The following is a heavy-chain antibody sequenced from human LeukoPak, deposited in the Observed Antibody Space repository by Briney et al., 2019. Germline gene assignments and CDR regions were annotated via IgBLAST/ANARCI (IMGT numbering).Heavy chain of an antibody. V-gene: IGHV3-30-3*01. Sequence: GGSLRLSCAASGFTFSSYAMHWVRQAPGKGLEWVAVISYDGSNKYYADSVKGRFTVSRDNSKNTLYLQMNSLRAEDTAVYYCARGPYYDILTGSPLYYGMDVWGQGTTVTVSS. CDR1: GFTFSSYA. J-gene: IGHJ6*02. D-gene: IGHD3-9*01. CDR3: ARGPYYDILTGSPLYYGMDV. CDR2: ISYDGSNK.